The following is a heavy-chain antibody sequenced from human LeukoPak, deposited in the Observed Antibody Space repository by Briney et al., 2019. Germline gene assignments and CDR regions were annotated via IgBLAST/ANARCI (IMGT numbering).Heavy chain of an antibody. CDR3: ARHIRGYYDSSGYYDDAFDI. Sequence: GSLRLSCAASGFTFSNAWMSWIRQPPGKGLEWIGYIYTSGSTNYNPSLKSRVTISVDTTKNQFSLKLSSVTAADTAVYYCARHIRGYYDSSGYYDDAFDIWGQGTMVTVSS. V-gene: IGHV4-4*09. CDR1: GFTFSNAW. J-gene: IGHJ3*02. CDR2: IYTSGST. D-gene: IGHD3-22*01.